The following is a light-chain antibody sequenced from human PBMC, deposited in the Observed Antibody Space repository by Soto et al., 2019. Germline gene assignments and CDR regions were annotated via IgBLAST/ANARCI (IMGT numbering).Light chain of an antibody. V-gene: IGLV2-14*03. CDR3: SSYTGSAAVVI. J-gene: IGLJ2*01. Sequence: QSALTQPASVSGSLGQSITISCTGTSIDVGGYNYVSWYQQHPGQAPKLLIYDVSHRPSGISYRFSGSKSGNTASLTISGLQAEDEADYYCSSYTGSAAVVIFGGGTKLTVL. CDR2: DVS. CDR1: SIDVGGYNY.